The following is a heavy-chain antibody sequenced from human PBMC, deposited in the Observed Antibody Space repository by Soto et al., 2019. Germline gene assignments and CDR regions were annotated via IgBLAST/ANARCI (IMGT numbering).Heavy chain of an antibody. CDR1: GFTFSSYG. CDR3: ARMGPIGDFWSGYFDY. J-gene: IGHJ4*02. Sequence: AGGSLRLSCAASGFTFSSYGMHWVRQAPGKGLEWVAVISYDGSNKYYADSVKGRFTISRDNSKNTLYLQMNSLRAEDTAVYYCARMGPIGDFWSGYFDYWGQGTLVTVSS. D-gene: IGHD3-3*01. V-gene: IGHV3-30*19. CDR2: ISYDGSNK.